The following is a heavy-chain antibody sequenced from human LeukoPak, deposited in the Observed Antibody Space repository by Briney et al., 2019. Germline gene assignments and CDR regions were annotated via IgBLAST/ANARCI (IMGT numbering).Heavy chain of an antibody. V-gene: IGHV4-61*05. CDR2: IYYSGNT. J-gene: IGHJ4*02. CDR3: ARGTVTLDY. CDR1: GGSISSSYYY. Sequence: SETLSLTCTVSGGSISSSYYYWGWIRQPPGKGPEWIGCIYYSGNTNYNPSLKSRITIAIDTSKNQFSLKLSSVTAADTAVYYCARGTVTLDYWGQGTLVTVSS. D-gene: IGHD4-17*01.